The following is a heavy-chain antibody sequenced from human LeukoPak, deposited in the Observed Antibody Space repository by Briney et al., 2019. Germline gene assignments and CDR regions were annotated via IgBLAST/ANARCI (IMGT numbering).Heavy chain of an antibody. CDR2: IWYDGSNK. V-gene: IGHV3-33*06. CDR1: GFTFSNYG. J-gene: IGHJ4*02. CDR3: AKGKGQNWDPFDY. Sequence: PGGSLRLSCAVSGFTFSNYGMHWVRQAPGKGMEWVAVIWYDGSNKYYADSVKGRFTISRDNSKNTLYLQMNSLRAEDTAVYYCAKGKGQNWDPFDYWGQGTLVTVSS. D-gene: IGHD7-27*01.